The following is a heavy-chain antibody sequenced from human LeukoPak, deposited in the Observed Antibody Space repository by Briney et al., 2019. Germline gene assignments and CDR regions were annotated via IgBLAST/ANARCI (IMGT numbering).Heavy chain of an antibody. CDR2: IYTSETT. CDR3: ARDLKGYSSGYAYYYMDV. Sequence: SETLSLTCTVSGDSISSYYWSWIRQPAGKGLEWIGRIYTSETTKYNPSLKSRVTMSVDTSKNQFSLKLNSVTAADTAIYYCARDLKGYSSGYAYYYMDVWGKGTTVTVSS. CDR1: GDSISSYY. V-gene: IGHV4-4*07. D-gene: IGHD5-18*01. J-gene: IGHJ6*03.